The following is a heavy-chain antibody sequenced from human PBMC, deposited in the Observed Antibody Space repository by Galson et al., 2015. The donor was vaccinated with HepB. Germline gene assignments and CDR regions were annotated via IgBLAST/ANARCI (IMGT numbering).Heavy chain of an antibody. CDR2: ISSSNTTI. V-gene: IGHV3-48*02. CDR1: GFTFSSYA. CDR3: ARDGGVYLDY. D-gene: IGHD4-23*01. J-gene: IGHJ4*02. Sequence: SLRLSCAASGFTFSSYAMSWVRQAPGKGLEWVSYISSSNTTIYYADSVKGRFTVFRDNAKNSLYLQMNSLRDEDTAVYYCARDGGVYLDYWGQGTLVTVSS.